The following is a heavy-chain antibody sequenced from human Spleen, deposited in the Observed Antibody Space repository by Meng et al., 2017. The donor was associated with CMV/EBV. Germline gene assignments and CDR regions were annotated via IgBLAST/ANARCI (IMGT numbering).Heavy chain of an antibody. Sequence: GESLKISCQGSGYSLTDYWIVWVRQMPGKGLEWMGVIYPGDSDIRYSPSSQGQVTISADKSINTAYLQWNSLRASDTAIYYCARRGGYCSATNCYGYWYFDLWGRGTPVTVSS. CDR3: ARRGGYCSATNCYGYWYFDL. CDR1: GYSLTDYW. V-gene: IGHV5-51*01. J-gene: IGHJ2*01. CDR2: IYPGDSDI. D-gene: IGHD2-2*01.